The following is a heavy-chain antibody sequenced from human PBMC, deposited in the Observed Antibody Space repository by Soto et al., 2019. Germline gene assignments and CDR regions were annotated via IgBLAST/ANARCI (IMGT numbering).Heavy chain of an antibody. Sequence: GESLKISCEGSGYDFTNYWMGWVRQVPGKGLEWMGIIYPGDSETRYSPSFPGQVTISADKSINSASLPWSSLKASHTDIYNCARFPRNYYLSKGYYSTDAFDFGGQRKRVTVS. D-gene: IGHD3-22*01. CDR2: IYPGDSET. CDR1: GYDFTNYW. J-gene: IGHJ3*01. V-gene: IGHV5-51*01. CDR3: ARFPRNYYLSKGYYSTDAFDF.